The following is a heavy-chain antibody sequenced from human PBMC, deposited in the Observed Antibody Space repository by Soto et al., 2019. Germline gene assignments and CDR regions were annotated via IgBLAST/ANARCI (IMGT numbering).Heavy chain of an antibody. CDR1: GYSFTSHY. Sequence: ASVKVSCKAIGYSFTSHYMHWVRQAPGQGLEWMGWISAYNGNTNYAQKLQGRVTMTTDTSTSTAYMELRSLRSDDTAVYYCARDQDYDYVSISLSVPNFDYWGQGTLVTVSS. CDR2: ISAYNGNT. V-gene: IGHV1-18*04. D-gene: IGHD3-16*01. CDR3: ARDQDYDYVSISLSVPNFDY. J-gene: IGHJ4*02.